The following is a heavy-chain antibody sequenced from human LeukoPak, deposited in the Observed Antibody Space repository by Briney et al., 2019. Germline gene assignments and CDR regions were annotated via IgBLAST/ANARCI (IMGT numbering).Heavy chain of an antibody. D-gene: IGHD6-6*01. J-gene: IGHJ5*02. CDR1: GFTFSSYS. CDR3: ARRIAARPRGYWFDP. CDR2: INHSGST. Sequence: PGGSLRLSCAASGFTFSSYSMNWVRQAPGKGLEWIGEINHSGSTNYIPSLKSRVTISVDTSKNQFSLKVSSVTAADTAVYYCARRIAARPRGYWFDPWGQGTLVTVSS. V-gene: IGHV4-34*01.